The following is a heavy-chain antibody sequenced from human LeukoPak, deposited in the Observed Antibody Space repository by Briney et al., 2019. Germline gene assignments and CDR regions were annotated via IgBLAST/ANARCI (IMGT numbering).Heavy chain of an antibody. D-gene: IGHD4-17*01. V-gene: IGHV3-30*02. CDR1: GFSFSDYD. CDR2: IRYDGSNT. J-gene: IGHJ4*02. Sequence: GGSLRLFCAASGFSFSDYDIHWVRLAPGKGLEWVTFIRYDGSNTYAESVKGRFTISRDNAKNSLYLQMNSLRAEDTAVYYCARVSPNTVTTLQYFDYWGQGTLVTVSS. CDR3: ARVSPNTVTTLQYFDY.